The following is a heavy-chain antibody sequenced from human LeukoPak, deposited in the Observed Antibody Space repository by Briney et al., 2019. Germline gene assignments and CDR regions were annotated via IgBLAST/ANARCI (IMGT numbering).Heavy chain of an antibody. CDR3: ARGSYEFDSSGYSPFDY. V-gene: IGHV3-48*03. CDR1: GFTFSSYE. D-gene: IGHD3-22*01. CDR2: ISSSGNSI. Sequence: GGSLRLSCAASGFTFSSYEMNWVRQAPGKGLEWVSNISSSGNSISYADSVKGRFTISRDNAKKSLYLQMNSLRDEDTAVYYCARGSYEFDSSGYSPFDYWGQGTLVTVSS. J-gene: IGHJ4*02.